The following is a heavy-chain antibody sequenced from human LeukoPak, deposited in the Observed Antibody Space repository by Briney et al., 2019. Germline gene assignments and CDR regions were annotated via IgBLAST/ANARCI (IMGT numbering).Heavy chain of an antibody. CDR3: ARAREDIVVVPAAD. J-gene: IGHJ4*02. CDR1: GFTFSSYS. V-gene: IGHV3-21*01. Sequence: PGGSLRLSCAASGFTFSSYSMNWVRQAPGKGLEWVSSISSSSSYIYYADSVKGRFTISRDNAKNSLYLQMNSLRAEDTAVYYCARAREDIVVVPAADWGQGTLVTVSS. CDR2: ISSSSSYI. D-gene: IGHD2-2*01.